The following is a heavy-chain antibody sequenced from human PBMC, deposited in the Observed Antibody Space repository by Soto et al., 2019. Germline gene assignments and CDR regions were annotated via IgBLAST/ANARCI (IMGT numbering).Heavy chain of an antibody. J-gene: IGHJ4*02. CDR2: IYHSGST. Sequence: SETLSLTCAVSGGSISSGGYSWSWIRQPPGKGLEWIGYIYHSGSTYYNPSLKSRVTISVDTSKNQFSPKLSSVTAADTAVYYCARLRYSSGWTYCDYWGQGTLVTVSS. CDR3: ARLRYSSGWTYCDY. CDR1: GGSISSGGYS. D-gene: IGHD6-19*01. V-gene: IGHV4-30-2*01.